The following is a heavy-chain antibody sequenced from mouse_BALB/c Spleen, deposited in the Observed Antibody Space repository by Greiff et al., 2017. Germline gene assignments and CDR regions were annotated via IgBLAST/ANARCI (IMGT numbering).Heavy chain of an antibody. CDR3: ARFDYGAWFAY. V-gene: IGHV1-4*01. Sequence: VQGVESGAELARPGASVKMSCKASGYTFTSYTMHWVKQRPGQGLEWIGYINPSSGYTNYNQKFKDKATLTADKSSSTAYMQLSSLTSEDSAVYYCARFDYGAWFAYWGQGTLVTVSA. D-gene: IGHD2-4*01. CDR1: GYTFTSYT. J-gene: IGHJ3*01. CDR2: INPSSGYT.